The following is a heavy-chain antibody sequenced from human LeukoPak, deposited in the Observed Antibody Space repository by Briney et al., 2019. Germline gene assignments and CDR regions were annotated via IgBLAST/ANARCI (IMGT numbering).Heavy chain of an antibody. CDR2: IIPIFGTA. D-gene: IGHD6-19*01. Sequence: ASVKVSCKASGYTFTSHDINWVRQAPGQGLEWMGGIIPIFGTANYAQKFQGRVTITADESTSTAYMELSSLRSEDTAVYYCARVAGDGGFDYWGQGTLVTVSS. CDR1: GYTFTSHD. J-gene: IGHJ4*02. CDR3: ARVAGDGGFDY. V-gene: IGHV1-69*13.